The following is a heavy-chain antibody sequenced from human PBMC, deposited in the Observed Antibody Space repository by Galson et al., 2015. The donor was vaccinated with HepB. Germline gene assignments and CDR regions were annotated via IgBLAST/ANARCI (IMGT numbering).Heavy chain of an antibody. Sequence: SVKVSCKVSGYTLTELSMHWVRQAPGKGLEWMGGFDPEDGETIYAQKLQGRVTMTTDTSTSTAYMELRSLRSDDTAVYYCARDPHTTMGATIGVFDYRGQGTLVTVSS. J-gene: IGHJ4*02. CDR2: FDPEDGET. D-gene: IGHD1-26*01. V-gene: IGHV1-24*01. CDR3: ARDPHTTMGATIGVFDY. CDR1: GYTLTELS.